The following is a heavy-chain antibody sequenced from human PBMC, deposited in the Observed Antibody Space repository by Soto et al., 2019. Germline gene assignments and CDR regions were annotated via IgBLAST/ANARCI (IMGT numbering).Heavy chain of an antibody. V-gene: IGHV4-31*03. CDR1: GGSISSGGYY. CDR2: IYYSGST. Sequence: SETLSRTCTVSGGSISSGGYYWSWIRQHPGKGLEWIGYIYYSGSTYYNPSLKSRVTISVDTSKNQFSLKLSSVTAADTAVYYCARVVTFSYYFDYWGQGTLVTVSS. D-gene: IGHD5-18*01. CDR3: ARVVTFSYYFDY. J-gene: IGHJ4*02.